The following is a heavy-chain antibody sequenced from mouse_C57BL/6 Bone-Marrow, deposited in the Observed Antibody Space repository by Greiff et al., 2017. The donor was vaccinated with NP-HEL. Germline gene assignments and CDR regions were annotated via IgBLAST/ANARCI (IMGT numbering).Heavy chain of an antibody. V-gene: IGHV14-2*01. J-gene: IGHJ2*01. CDR2: IDPEDGET. Sequence: VQLKESGAELVKPGASVKLSCTASGFNIKDYYMPWVKQRTEQGLEWIGRIDPEDGETKYAPKFQGKATITADTTSNTAYLQLSSLTSEDTAVYYCTRWDYYGSSYEDWGQGTTLTVSS. CDR3: TRWDYYGSSYED. D-gene: IGHD1-1*01. CDR1: GFNIKDYY.